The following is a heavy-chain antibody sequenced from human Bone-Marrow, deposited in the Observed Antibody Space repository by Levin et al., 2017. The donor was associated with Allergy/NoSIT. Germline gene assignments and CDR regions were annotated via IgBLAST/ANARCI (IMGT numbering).Heavy chain of an antibody. CDR2: VWYDESNK. D-gene: IGHD4-11*01. CDR1: GFTFSNFG. Sequence: GGSLRLSCEASGFTFSNFGLHWVRQAPGKGLEWVAVVWYDESNKYYADSVNGRFTISRDNSKNTLYLQKNGLRVEDTAIYYCARDPSPYSNYVANWFDHWGQGTLVTVSS. J-gene: IGHJ5*02. V-gene: IGHV3-33*01. CDR3: ARDPSPYSNYVANWFDH.